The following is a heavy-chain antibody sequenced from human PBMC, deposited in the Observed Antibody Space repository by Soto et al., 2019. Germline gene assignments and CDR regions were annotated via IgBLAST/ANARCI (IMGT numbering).Heavy chain of an antibody. CDR2: INAGNGNT. J-gene: IGHJ4*02. Sequence: QVQFVQSGAEVKKPGASVKVSCKASGYTFTSYAMHWVRQAPGQRLEWMGWINAGNGNTKYSQKFQGRVTITRDTSSSTAYMELSSLRSEDTAVYYCARDMGFGLSDYWGQGTLVTVSS. D-gene: IGHD3-10*01. CDR1: GYTFTSYA. V-gene: IGHV1-3*01. CDR3: ARDMGFGLSDY.